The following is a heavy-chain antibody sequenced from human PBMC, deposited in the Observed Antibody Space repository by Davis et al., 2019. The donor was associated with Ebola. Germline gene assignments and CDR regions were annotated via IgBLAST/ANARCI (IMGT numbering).Heavy chain of an antibody. CDR1: GGSFSGYY. CDR3: ARGKSYDTFDY. Sequence: PGGSLRLSCAVYGGSFSGYYWSWIRQPPGKGLEWIGEINYSGSTTYNPSLESRVTLSVDTSKNQFSLNLSSVTAADTAVYYCARGKSYDTFDYWGQGTLVIVSS. D-gene: IGHD3-9*01. V-gene: IGHV4-34*01. J-gene: IGHJ4*02. CDR2: INYSGST.